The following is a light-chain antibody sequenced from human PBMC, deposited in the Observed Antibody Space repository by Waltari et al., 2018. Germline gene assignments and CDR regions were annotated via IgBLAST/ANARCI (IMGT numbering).Light chain of an antibody. V-gene: IGLV1-40*01. CDR3: QSYDSSLSGRV. CDR1: TSNLGAGYD. Sequence: QSVLTQPPSVSVAPGQRVTISCPGTTSNLGAGYDVPLSQQLPGTAPKLLIRVNSNRPSGVPDRFSGSRSGTSASLAITGLRPEDEADYYCQSYDSSLSGRVFGGGTKVTVL. CDR2: VNS. J-gene: IGLJ2*01.